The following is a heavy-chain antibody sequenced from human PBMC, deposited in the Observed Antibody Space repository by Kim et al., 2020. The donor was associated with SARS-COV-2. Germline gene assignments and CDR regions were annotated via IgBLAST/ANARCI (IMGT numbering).Heavy chain of an antibody. J-gene: IGHJ3*02. D-gene: IGHD1-1*01. V-gene: IGHV3-30*07. Sequence: DSVKGRITISRDNSKNTLYLQMNSLRGEDTAVYYCARPLPDDVGFDAFDIWGQGTMVTVSS. CDR3: ARPLPDDVGFDAFDI.